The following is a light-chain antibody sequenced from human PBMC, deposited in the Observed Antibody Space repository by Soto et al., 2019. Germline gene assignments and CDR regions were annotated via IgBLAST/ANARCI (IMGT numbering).Light chain of an antibody. CDR3: QQYGTTPLT. J-gene: IGKJ4*01. CDR2: DAT. CDR1: QSVKNNY. V-gene: IGKV3-20*01. Sequence: EILLTQSPGTLSLSPGERATLSCRASQSVKNNYLAWYQHKPGQAPRFLMYDATSRATGIPDRFTGSGSGTDFTLTISRLEPEDFAVYYCQQYGTTPLTFGGGTKV.